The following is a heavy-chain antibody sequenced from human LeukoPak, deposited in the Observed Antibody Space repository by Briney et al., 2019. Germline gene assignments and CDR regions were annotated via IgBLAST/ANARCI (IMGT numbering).Heavy chain of an antibody. Sequence: ASVKVSCKASGGTFSSYAISWVRQAPGQGLEWMGWISAYNGNTNYAQKLQGRVTMTTDTSTSTAYMELRSLRSDDTAVYYCARDRDYYYDSSGHAFDIWGQGTMVTVSS. D-gene: IGHD3-22*01. CDR2: ISAYNGNT. V-gene: IGHV1-18*01. J-gene: IGHJ3*02. CDR3: ARDRDYYYDSSGHAFDI. CDR1: GGTFSSYA.